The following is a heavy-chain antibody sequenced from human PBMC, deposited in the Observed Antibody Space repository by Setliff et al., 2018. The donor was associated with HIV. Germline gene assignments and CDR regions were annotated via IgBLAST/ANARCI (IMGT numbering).Heavy chain of an antibody. CDR1: GGSFSDHY. CDR3: ARHRFLGSATYYFDY. Sequence: SETLSLTCAVYGGSFSDHYWSWMRQPPGKGLEWTGEINHSGDNNYNPSLKSRVTMSVDTSKNQFSLKLSSVTAADTAVYYCARHRFLGSATYYFDYWGQGTLVTVSS. D-gene: IGHD3-3*01. CDR2: INHSGDN. V-gene: IGHV4-34*01. J-gene: IGHJ4*02.